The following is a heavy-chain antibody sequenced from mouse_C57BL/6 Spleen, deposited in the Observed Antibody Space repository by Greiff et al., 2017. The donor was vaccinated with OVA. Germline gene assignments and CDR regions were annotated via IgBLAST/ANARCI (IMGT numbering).Heavy chain of an antibody. CDR2: INPNNGGT. V-gene: IGHV1-26*01. CDR1: GYTFTDYY. CDR3: ARFPLPYDYDLAMDY. Sequence: EVQLQQSGPELVKPGASVKISCKASGYTFTDYYMNWVKQSHGKSLEWIGDINPNNGGTSYNQKFKGKATLTVDKSSSTAYMELRSLTSEDSAVYYCARFPLPYDYDLAMDYWGQGTSVTVSS. J-gene: IGHJ4*01. D-gene: IGHD2-4*01.